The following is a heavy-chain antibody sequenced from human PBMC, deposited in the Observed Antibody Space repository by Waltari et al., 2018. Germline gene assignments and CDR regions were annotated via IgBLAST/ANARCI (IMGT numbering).Heavy chain of an antibody. CDR3: ATGGWGFYLDN. CDR2: ISSTGTYT. Sequence: EVQLVESGGGLVKPGGYMILSCAPSGFTLSGYSMNWVPQAPGKGLEWISSISSTGTYTHYADSVKGRFTISRDNAKNSLYLQMNSLRAEDTGVYWCATGGWGFYLDNWGQGTLVTFSS. J-gene: IGHJ4*02. V-gene: IGHV3-21*01. D-gene: IGHD7-27*01. CDR1: GFTLSGYS.